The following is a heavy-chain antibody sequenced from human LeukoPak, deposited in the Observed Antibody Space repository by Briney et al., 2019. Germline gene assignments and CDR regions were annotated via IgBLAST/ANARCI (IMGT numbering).Heavy chain of an antibody. Sequence: ASVKVSCKTSGYTFTSYYMHWVRQAPGQGLEWVGIINPSGGSTNYAQKFQGRVTMTRDTSTSTVYMELSSLRSEDTAVYYCARGSRIAVAGIDYWGQGTLVTVSS. CDR3: ARGSRIAVAGIDY. V-gene: IGHV1-46*01. CDR1: GYTFTSYY. J-gene: IGHJ4*02. CDR2: INPSGGST. D-gene: IGHD6-19*01.